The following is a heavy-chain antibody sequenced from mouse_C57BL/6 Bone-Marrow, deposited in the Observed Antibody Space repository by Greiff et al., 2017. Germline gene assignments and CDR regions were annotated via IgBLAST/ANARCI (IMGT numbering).Heavy chain of an antibody. Sequence: VQLQQSGPELVRPGASVKISCKASGYAFSSSWMNWVKQRPGKGLEWIGRIYPGDGDTNYNGKFKGKATLTADKSSSTAYMQLSSLKAEDSAVYFYAGWDDGGFFAYWGQGTLVTVSA. CDR3: AGWDDGGFFAY. CDR2: IYPGDGDT. CDR1: GYAFSSSW. V-gene: IGHV1-82*01. D-gene: IGHD4-1*01. J-gene: IGHJ3*01.